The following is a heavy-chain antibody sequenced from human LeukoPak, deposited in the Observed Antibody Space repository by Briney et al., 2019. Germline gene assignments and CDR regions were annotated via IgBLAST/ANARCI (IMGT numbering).Heavy chain of an antibody. Sequence: SETLSLTCTVSGGFISSSTSYWGWIRQPPGKGLEWIGDVYYSGSTYSNPSLKSRVTISVDTSKNQFSLKLSSVTAADTAVYYCARDRGSQPFIDYWGQGTLVTVSS. D-gene: IGHD1-26*01. CDR2: VYYSGST. J-gene: IGHJ4*02. V-gene: IGHV4-39*07. CDR1: GGFISSSTSY. CDR3: ARDRGSQPFIDY.